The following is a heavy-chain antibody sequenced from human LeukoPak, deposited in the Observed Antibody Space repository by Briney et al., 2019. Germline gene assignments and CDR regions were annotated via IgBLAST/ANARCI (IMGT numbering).Heavy chain of an antibody. Sequence: SETLSLTCTVSGGSISSYYWSWIRQPPGKGLEWIGYICYSGSTNYNPSLKSRVTISVDTSKNQFSLKLSSVTAADTAVYYCARGYGDFPFDYWGQGTLVTVSS. J-gene: IGHJ4*02. CDR1: GGSISSYY. D-gene: IGHD4-17*01. CDR3: ARGYGDFPFDY. CDR2: ICYSGST. V-gene: IGHV4-59*01.